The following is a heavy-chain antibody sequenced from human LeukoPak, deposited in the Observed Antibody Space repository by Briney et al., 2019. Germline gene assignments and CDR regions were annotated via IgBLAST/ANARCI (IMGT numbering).Heavy chain of an antibody. CDR1: GDSVSRNSAV. Sequence: SQTLSLTCAISGDSVSRNSAVWNWIRQSPSRGLEWLGRTYYKSKWYTDYALSVKSRITINADTSKNHLSLHLTSVTPEDTAVYFCARVALPRGPNDAFGVWGQGTMVTVSS. D-gene: IGHD3-10*01. J-gene: IGHJ3*01. CDR3: ARVALPRGPNDAFGV. CDR2: TYYKSKWYT. V-gene: IGHV6-1*01.